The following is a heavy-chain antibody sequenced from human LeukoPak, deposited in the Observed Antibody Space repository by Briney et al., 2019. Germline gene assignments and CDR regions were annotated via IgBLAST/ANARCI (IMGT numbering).Heavy chain of an antibody. J-gene: IGHJ4*02. CDR1: GFTFGDYA. CDR2: IRSKAYGGTT. CDR3: TKDQTPFY. Sequence: TGGSLRLSCTTSGFTFGDYAMTWVRQAPGKGLEWVGFIRSKAYGGTTEYAASVKGRFTISRDDSKSIAYLQMSSLKTEDTAVYYCTKDQTPFYWGQGTLVTVSS. V-gene: IGHV3-49*04.